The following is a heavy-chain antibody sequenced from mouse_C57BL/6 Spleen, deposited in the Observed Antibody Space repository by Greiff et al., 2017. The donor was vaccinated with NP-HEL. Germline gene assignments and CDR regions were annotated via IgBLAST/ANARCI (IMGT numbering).Heavy chain of an antibody. CDR3: ARGEQLRLRYYAMDY. Sequence: QVQLQQSGTELVKPGASVKLSCKASGYTFTSYWMHWVKQRPGQGLEWIGNINPSNGGTNYNEKFKSKATLTVDKSSSTAYMQLSSLTSEDSAVYYCARGEQLRLRYYAMDYWGQGTSVTVSS. J-gene: IGHJ4*01. V-gene: IGHV1-53*01. CDR2: INPSNGGT. CDR1: GYTFTSYW. D-gene: IGHD3-2*02.